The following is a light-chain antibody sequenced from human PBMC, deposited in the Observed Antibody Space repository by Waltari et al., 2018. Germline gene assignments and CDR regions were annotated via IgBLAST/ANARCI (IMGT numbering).Light chain of an antibody. CDR2: GAS. CDR3: QQTSRTPIT. V-gene: IGKV1-39*01. Sequence: DIEMTQSRSSLSASVGDRVTITCRASQSVSNSLNWYQQKPGKAPKLLIFGASNLHSGVAAKFSGSGSGTDFTLTISSLQPEDSATYYCQQTSRTPITFGQGTRVEIK. J-gene: IGKJ5*01. CDR1: QSVSNS.